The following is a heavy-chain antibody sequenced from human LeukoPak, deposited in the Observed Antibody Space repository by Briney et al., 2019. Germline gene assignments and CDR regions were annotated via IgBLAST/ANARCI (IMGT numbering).Heavy chain of an antibody. Sequence: ASVKVSCKASGYTFTGYYMHWVRQAPGQGLEWMGWINPNSGGTNYAQKFQGRVTMTRDTSISTAYMELSRLRSDDTAVYYCARGTGITGTTSLSDYWGQGTLVTVSS. V-gene: IGHV1-2*02. J-gene: IGHJ4*02. CDR2: INPNSGGT. CDR1: GYTFTGYY. CDR3: ARGTGITGTTSLSDY. D-gene: IGHD1-7*01.